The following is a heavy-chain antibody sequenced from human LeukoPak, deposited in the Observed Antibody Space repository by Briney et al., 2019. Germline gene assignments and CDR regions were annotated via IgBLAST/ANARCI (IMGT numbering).Heavy chain of an antibody. Sequence: SETLSLXCTVSGGSISSGSYYWSWIRQPAAKGLEWIGRIYTSGSTNYNPSLKSRVTISVDTSKNQFSLKLSSVTAADTAVYYCASGYYYGSGSYYNLDYWGQGTLVTVSS. J-gene: IGHJ4*02. V-gene: IGHV4-61*02. CDR2: IYTSGST. D-gene: IGHD3-10*01. CDR1: GGSISSGSYY. CDR3: ASGYYYGSGSYYNLDY.